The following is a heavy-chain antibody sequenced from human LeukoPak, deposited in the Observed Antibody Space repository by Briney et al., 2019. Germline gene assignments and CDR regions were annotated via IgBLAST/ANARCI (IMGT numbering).Heavy chain of an antibody. CDR1: GGSINNFY. V-gene: IGHV4-59*08. D-gene: IGHD5-12*01. J-gene: IGHJ4*02. CDR2: ISYSGST. CDR3: ARRGGYTGYDRD. Sequence: PSETLSLTCTISGGSINNFYWSWIRQPPGKGLEWIGYISYSGSTNYSPSLKSRVTISFDTSNNHFSLKLSSVTGADTAVYYCARRGGYTGYDRDWGQGTPVTVSS.